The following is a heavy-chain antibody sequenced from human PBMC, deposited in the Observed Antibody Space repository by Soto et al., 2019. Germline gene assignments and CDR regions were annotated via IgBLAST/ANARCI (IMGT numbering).Heavy chain of an antibody. CDR3: ARYRREAVAGYTLDN. D-gene: IGHD6-13*01. CDR2: INHSGST. CDR1: GGSFSGYY. V-gene: IGHV4-34*01. Sequence: ETLSLTCAVYGGSFSGYYWSWIRQPPGKGLEWIGEINHSGSTNYNPSLKSRVTISEDTSKSQFSLKVNSMTAADTAVYYCARYRREAVAGYTLDNWGQGILVTVSS. J-gene: IGHJ4*02.